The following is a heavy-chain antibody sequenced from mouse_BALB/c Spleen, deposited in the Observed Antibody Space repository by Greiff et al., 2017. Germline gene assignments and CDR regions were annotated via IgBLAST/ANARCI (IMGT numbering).Heavy chain of an antibody. V-gene: IGHV1-4*01. CDR2: INPSSGYT. CDR3: ARDRAFAY. CDR1: GYTFTSYT. Sequence: QVQLQQSGAELARPGASVTMSCKASGYTFTSYTMHWVNQRPGQGLEWIGYINPSSGYTNYNQKFKDKATLTADKSSSTAYMQLSSLTSEDSAVYYCARDRAFAYWGQGTLVTVSA. J-gene: IGHJ3*01.